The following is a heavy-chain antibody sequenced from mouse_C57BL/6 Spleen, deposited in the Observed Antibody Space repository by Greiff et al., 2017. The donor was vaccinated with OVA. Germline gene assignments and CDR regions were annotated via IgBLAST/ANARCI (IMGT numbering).Heavy chain of an antibody. J-gene: IGHJ1*03. CDR2: IYPRSGNT. Sequence: VHLVESGAELARPGASVRLSCKASGYTFTSYGISWVKQRTGQGLEWIGEIYPRSGNTYYNEKFKGKATLTADKSSSTAYMELRSLTSEDSAVYFCARHGSSPGVWGTGTTVTVSS. CDR3: ARHGSSPGV. D-gene: IGHD1-1*01. CDR1: GYTFTSYG. V-gene: IGHV1-81*01.